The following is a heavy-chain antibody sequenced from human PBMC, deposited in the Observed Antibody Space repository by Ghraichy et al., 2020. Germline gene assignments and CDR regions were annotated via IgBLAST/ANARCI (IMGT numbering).Heavy chain of an antibody. CDR1: GFTFSSYA. J-gene: IGHJ4*02. Sequence: GGSLRLSCAASGFTFSSYAMSWVRQAPGKGLEWVSAISGSGGSTYYADSVKGRFTISRDTSKNTRYLQMNRVRAEGTAVYYCAKKPVGKLVYYFDYWGQGTLVTVSS. D-gene: IGHD3-3*02. CDR3: AKKPVGKLVYYFDY. CDR2: ISGSGGST. V-gene: IGHV3-23*01.